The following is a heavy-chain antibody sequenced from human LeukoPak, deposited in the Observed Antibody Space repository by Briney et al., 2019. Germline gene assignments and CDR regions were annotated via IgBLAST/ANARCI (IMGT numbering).Heavy chain of an antibody. CDR2: ISYDGSNK. CDR1: GFTFSSYG. V-gene: IGHV3-30*18. CDR3: AKSEGAYYFDY. J-gene: IGHJ4*02. Sequence: PGGSLRLSCAASGFTFSSYGMHWVRHAPGKGLELVAVISYDGSNKYYADSVKGRFTISRDNSKNTLYLQMNSLRAEDTAVYYCAKSEGAYYFDYWGQGTLVTVSS. D-gene: IGHD3-16*01.